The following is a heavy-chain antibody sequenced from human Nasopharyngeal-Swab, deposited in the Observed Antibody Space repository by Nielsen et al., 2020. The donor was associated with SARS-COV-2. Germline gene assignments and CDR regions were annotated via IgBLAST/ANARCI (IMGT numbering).Heavy chain of an antibody. J-gene: IGHJ4*02. CDR2: ISAYNGNT. V-gene: IGHV1-18*01. D-gene: IGHD3-22*01. CDR1: GYTFTSYG. CDR3: ARALPYYYDSSGYRPYYYFDY. Sequence: SVKVSCKASGYTFTSYGISWVRQAPGQGLEWMGWISAYNGNTNYAQKLQGRVTMTTDTSTSTAYMELRSLRSDDTAVYYCARALPYYYDSSGYRPYYYFDYWGQGTLVTVSS.